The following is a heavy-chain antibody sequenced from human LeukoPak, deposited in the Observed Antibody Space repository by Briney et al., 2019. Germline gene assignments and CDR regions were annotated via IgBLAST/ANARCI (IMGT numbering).Heavy chain of an antibody. CDR1: EFTLSDFY. Sequence: GGSLKLSCEASEFTLSDFYMSWIRQAPGKGLEWVSYISTSSSYTNYADSVKGRFTISRDNAKNSLYLQMNSLRAEDTALYYCARSRGAMVRGVIITPINWFDPWGQGTLVTVSS. CDR2: ISTSSSYT. D-gene: IGHD3-10*01. J-gene: IGHJ5*02. CDR3: ARSRGAMVRGVIITPINWFDP. V-gene: IGHV3-11*06.